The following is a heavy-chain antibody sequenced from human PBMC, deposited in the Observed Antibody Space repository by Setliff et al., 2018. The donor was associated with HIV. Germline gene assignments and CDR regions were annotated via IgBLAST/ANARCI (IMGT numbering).Heavy chain of an antibody. V-gene: IGHV4-39*07. CDR3: ARCYGSGTYHRWFDP. CDR1: GGSISSSSFY. D-gene: IGHD3-10*01. CDR2: IHYSEGT. Sequence: SETLSLTCIVSGGSISSSSFYWGWIRQPPGKGLEWTGSIHYSEGTYYNPSLRSRVTISVDTSKNQFSLKLSSVTAADTAVYYCARCYGSGTYHRWFDPWGQGTPVTVSS. J-gene: IGHJ5*02.